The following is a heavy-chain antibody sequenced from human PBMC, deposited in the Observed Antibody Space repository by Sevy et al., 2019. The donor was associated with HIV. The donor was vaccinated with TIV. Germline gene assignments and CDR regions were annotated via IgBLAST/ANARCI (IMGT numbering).Heavy chain of an antibody. J-gene: IGHJ3*02. CDR3: ASLPNNYYDSGGYSGNDAFDI. CDR1: GFTFSSYG. V-gene: IGHV3-33*01. CDR2: IWNDRSNK. D-gene: IGHD3-22*01. Sequence: GGSLRLSCAASGFTFSSYGMHWVRQAPGKGLEWVAVIWNDRSNKEYADSVKGRFTISRDNSKNTLYLQMNSLRAEDTAVYYCASLPNNYYDSGGYSGNDAFDIWGQGTMFTVSS.